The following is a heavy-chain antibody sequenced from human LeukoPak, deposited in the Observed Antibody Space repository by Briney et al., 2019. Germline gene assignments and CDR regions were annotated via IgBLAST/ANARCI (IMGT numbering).Heavy chain of an antibody. CDR3: AHRRAGYNLVFDH. V-gene: IGHV2-5*02. J-gene: IGHJ4*02. CDR1: GFSLSSDEVG. CDR2: MYWDDDR. Sequence: SGPTLVKPTQTLTLTCSFSGFSLSSDEVGVAWIRQSPGKALEWLGIMYWDDDRRYSPSLKPRLTITKDTSKNHVVLTMTTMDPVDTATYFCAHRRAGYNLVFDHWGQGTLVTVSS. D-gene: IGHD5-24*01.